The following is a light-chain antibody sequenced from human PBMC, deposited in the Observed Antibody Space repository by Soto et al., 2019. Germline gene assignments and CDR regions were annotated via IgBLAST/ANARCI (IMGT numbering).Light chain of an antibody. V-gene: IGKV1-39*01. J-gene: IGKJ5*01. CDR3: QQSYSTPLIN. Sequence: DIQMTQSPSSLSAPVLDIVTITFRSSQSISSYLNWYQQKPGKAPKLLIYAASSLQSGVPSRFSGSGSGTDFTPTISSLQPEDFATYYCQQSYSTPLINFGQGTRLEIK. CDR1: QSISSY. CDR2: AAS.